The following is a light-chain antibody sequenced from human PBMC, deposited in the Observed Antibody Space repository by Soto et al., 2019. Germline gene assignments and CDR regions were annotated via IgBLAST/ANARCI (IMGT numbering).Light chain of an antibody. V-gene: IGLV2-14*03. Sequence: QSVLTQPASVSGSPGQSITISCTGTSNDVGGYKYVSWYQRHPGRAPRLMIYDVTTRPSGVSNRFSGSKSGNTASLTISGLQAEDEADYYCTSYTSNSTLVVFGGGTKLTVL. CDR1: SNDVGGYKY. CDR3: TSYTSNSTLVV. J-gene: IGLJ2*01. CDR2: DVT.